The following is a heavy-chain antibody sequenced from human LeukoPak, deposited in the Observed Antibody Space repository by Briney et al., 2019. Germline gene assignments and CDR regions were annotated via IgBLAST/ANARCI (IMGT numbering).Heavy chain of an antibody. Sequence: GGSLRLSCAASGFTFSSNYMTWVRQAPGKGLEWVSVIYAGGSTYYADSVKGRFTISRDNSKNTLYLLMNNLRAEDTAVYYCARARRGDYMDVWGKGTTVTISS. CDR1: GFTFSSNY. J-gene: IGHJ6*03. V-gene: IGHV3-53*01. CDR3: ARARRGDYMDV. CDR2: IYAGGST.